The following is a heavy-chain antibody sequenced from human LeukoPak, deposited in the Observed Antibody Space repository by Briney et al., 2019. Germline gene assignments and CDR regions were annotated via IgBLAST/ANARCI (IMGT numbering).Heavy chain of an antibody. D-gene: IGHD3-22*01. CDR2: INPNNGGT. CDR1: GYTFTVYY. Sequence: ASVKVSCKASGYTFTVYYIHWVRQAPGQGLDWMGRINPNNGGTNYAQKFQGRVTMTRGMSMSTAYMELSRLRSDDTAVYYCAGEDNSSGYRPFDIWGQGTMVTVPS. CDR3: AGEDNSSGYRPFDI. V-gene: IGHV1-2*06. J-gene: IGHJ3*02.